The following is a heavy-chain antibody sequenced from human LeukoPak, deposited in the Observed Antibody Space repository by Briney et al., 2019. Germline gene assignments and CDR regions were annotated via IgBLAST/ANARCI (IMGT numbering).Heavy chain of an antibody. CDR2: IYYSGST. V-gene: IGHV4-4*02. J-gene: IGHJ4*02. CDR1: GGSISSSHW. D-gene: IGHD6-13*01. CDR3: ARQGAYSSSWVDY. Sequence: SETLSLTCTVSGGSISSSHWWSWVRQPPGKGLEWIGEIYYSGSTYYNPSLKSRVTISVDTSKNQFSLKLSSVTAADTAVYYCARQGAYSSSWVDYWGQGTLVTVSS.